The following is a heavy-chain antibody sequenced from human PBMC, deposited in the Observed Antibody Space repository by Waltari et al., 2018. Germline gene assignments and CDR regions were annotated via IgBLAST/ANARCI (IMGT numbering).Heavy chain of an antibody. D-gene: IGHD1-26*01. CDR2: IGTSSRPL. Sequence: EVQLVESGGGLVEPGGSLRLSCAASGFTFSSYSMIWVRQAPGKGLEWVSYIGTSSRPLLYADSVKGRFTISRANAKNSLYLQMDSLRVEDTAVYYCARGPLVIPKYYFDFWGQGSLVTVSS. CDR1: GFTFSSYS. CDR3: ARGPLVIPKYYFDF. V-gene: IGHV3-48*04. J-gene: IGHJ4*02.